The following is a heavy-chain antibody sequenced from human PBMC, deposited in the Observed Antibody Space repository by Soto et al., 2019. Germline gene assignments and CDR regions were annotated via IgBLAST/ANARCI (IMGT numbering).Heavy chain of an antibody. V-gene: IGHV1-18*01. Sequence: GASVKVSCKASGYSFSSFGISWVRQAPGQGLEWVGWVSVPSGDTSSAQNFQGRVTVTTDTSTTTAYLEVGSLRSDDTAVYYCARTCRTGESCYLEYWGEGTLVTVSS. CDR1: GYSFSSFG. CDR2: VSVPSGDT. CDR3: ARTCRTGESCYLEY. D-gene: IGHD2-8*02. J-gene: IGHJ4*02.